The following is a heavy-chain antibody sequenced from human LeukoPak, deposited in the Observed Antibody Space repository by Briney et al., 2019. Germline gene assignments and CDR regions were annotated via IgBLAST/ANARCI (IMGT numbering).Heavy chain of an antibody. V-gene: IGHV1-18*01. D-gene: IGHD2-2*01. J-gene: IGHJ6*02. CDR3: AREVEPAAKDDYYGMDV. CDR1: GYTFTSYG. Sequence: ASVKVSCKASGYTFTSYGISWVRRAPGQGLEWMGWISAYNGNTNYAQKLQGRVTMTTDTSTSTAYMELRSLRSDDTAVYYCAREVEPAAKDDYYGMDVWGQGTTVTVSS. CDR2: ISAYNGNT.